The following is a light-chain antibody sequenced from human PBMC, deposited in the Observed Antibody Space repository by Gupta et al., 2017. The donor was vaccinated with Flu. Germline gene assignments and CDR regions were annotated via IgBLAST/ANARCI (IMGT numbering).Light chain of an antibody. CDR1: QNINNF. V-gene: IGKV3-11*01. J-gene: IGKJ4*01. CDR3: QQRSNWPLT. Sequence: EIVLTQSPATLSLSPGERVTLSCRSSQNINNFLAWYQQRPDQVPRLLISDASNRTTGIPARFSGSGSGTDFTLTINSLTPEDVAVYYCQQRSNWPLTFGGGTKVEIK. CDR2: DAS.